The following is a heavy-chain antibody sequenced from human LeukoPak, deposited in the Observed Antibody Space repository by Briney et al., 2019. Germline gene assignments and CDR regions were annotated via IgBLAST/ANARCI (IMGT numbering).Heavy chain of an antibody. J-gene: IGHJ4*02. D-gene: IGHD5-18*01. Sequence: ASVKVSCKASGYTFTSYYMHWVRQAPGQGLEWMGIINPSGGSTSYAQKFQGRVTMTRDTSTSTVYMELSRLRSDDTAVYYCASAGYSYGFDYWGQGTLVTVSS. CDR3: ASAGYSYGFDY. V-gene: IGHV1-46*01. CDR2: INPSGGST. CDR1: GYTFTSYY.